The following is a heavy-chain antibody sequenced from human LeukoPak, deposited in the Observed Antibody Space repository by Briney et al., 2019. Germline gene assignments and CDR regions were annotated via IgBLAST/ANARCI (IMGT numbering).Heavy chain of an antibody. CDR2: SYPGDSDT. V-gene: IGHV5-51*01. J-gene: IGHJ5*02. D-gene: IGHD3-10*01. Sequence: GESLKISCQGSGYPFNSYWIGWVRQMPGKGLEWMGISYPGDSDTRYSPSFQGQVTISADKSISTAYLQWSSLKASDTAMYCCARQFGAGWFDPWGQGTLVTVSS. CDR3: ARQFGAGWFDP. CDR1: GYPFNSYW.